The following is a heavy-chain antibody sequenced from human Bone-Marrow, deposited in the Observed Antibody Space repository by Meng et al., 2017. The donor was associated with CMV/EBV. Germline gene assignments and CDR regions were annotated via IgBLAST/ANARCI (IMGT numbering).Heavy chain of an antibody. Sequence: GSLRLSCTVSGYSISSGYYWGWVRQPPGKGLAWIGCMHHNGNTYYNPSLKSRGTISVDTSKNQFALKLSSVTAADTAVYYCARDRRLQRTTGGGMDVWGQGTTVTVSS. V-gene: IGHV4-38-2*02. CDR2: MHHNGNT. J-gene: IGHJ6*02. CDR1: GYSISSGYY. CDR3: ARDRRLQRTTGGGMDV. D-gene: IGHD1-14*01.